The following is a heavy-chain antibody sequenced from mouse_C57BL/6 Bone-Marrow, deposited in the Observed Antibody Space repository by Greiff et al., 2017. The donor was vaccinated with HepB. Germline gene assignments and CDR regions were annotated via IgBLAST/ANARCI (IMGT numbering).Heavy chain of an antibody. D-gene: IGHD2-4*01. CDR3: ARDDYDAYAMDY. Sequence: QVQLKQPGAELVKPGASVKMSCKASGYTFTSYWITWVKQRPGQGLEWIGDIYPGSGSTNYNEKFKSKATLTVDTSSSTAYMQLSSLTSEDSAVYYCARDDYDAYAMDYWGQGTSVNVSS. CDR1: GYTFTSYW. V-gene: IGHV1-55*01. J-gene: IGHJ4*01. CDR2: IYPGSGST.